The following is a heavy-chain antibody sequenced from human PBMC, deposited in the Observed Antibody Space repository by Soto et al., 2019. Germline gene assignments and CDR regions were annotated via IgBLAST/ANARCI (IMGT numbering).Heavy chain of an antibody. CDR3: AKDSVYDYIWESYRYDYFDY. CDR2: ISGSGGST. D-gene: IGHD3-16*02. V-gene: IGHV3-23*01. J-gene: IGHJ4*02. Sequence: GGSLRLSCAASGFTFSSYAMSWVRQATGKGLEWVSAISGSGGSTYYADSVKGRFTISRDNSKNTLYLQMNSLRAEDTAVYYCAKDSVYDYIWESYRYDYFDYCGQGNLVTVSS. CDR1: GFTFSSYA.